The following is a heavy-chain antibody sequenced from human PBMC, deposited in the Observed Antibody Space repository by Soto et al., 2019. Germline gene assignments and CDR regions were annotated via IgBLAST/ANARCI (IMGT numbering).Heavy chain of an antibody. V-gene: IGHV4-39*01. CDR3: ARLESRRRPGGFDP. Sequence: QLQLQESGPGLVKPSETLSLTCTVSGGSISSSSYYWGWIRQPPGKGLEWIGSIYYSGSTYYNPSLKSRVTITVDTSKNQFSLKLSSVTAADTAVYYCARLESRRRPGGFDPWGQGTLVTVSS. J-gene: IGHJ5*02. D-gene: IGHD3-10*01. CDR1: GGSISSSSYY. CDR2: IYYSGST.